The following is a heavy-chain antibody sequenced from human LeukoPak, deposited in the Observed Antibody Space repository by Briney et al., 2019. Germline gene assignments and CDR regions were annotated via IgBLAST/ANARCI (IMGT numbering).Heavy chain of an antibody. CDR1: GGSFSGYY. D-gene: IGHD3-10*01. V-gene: IGHV4-34*01. J-gene: IGHJ4*02. Sequence: SETLSLTCAVYGGSFSGYYWSWIRQPPGKGLEWIGEINHSGGTNYNPSLKSRVTISVDTSKNQFSLKLSSVTAADTAVYYCARFNVVRGGYYFDYWGQGTLVTVSS. CDR3: ARFNVVRGGYYFDY. CDR2: INHSGGT.